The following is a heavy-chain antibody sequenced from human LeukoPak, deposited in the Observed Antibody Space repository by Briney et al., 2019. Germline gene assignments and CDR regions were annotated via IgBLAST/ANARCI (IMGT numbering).Heavy chain of an antibody. CDR1: GFTFSSYA. J-gene: IGHJ4*02. CDR3: ARDHGCSSTSCSTGFDY. D-gene: IGHD2-2*02. Sequence: GGSLRLSCAASGFTFSSYAMHWVRQAPGKGLEWVAVISYDGSNKYYADSVKGRFTISRDNSKNTLYLQMNSLGAEDTAVYYCARDHGCSSTSCSTGFDYWGQGTLVTVSS. V-gene: IGHV3-30-3*01. CDR2: ISYDGSNK.